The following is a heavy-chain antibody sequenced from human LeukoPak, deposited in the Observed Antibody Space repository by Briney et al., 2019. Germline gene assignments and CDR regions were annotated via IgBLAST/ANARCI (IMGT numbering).Heavy chain of an antibody. V-gene: IGHV3-7*01. J-gene: IGHJ4*02. CDR2: IKEDGSEK. D-gene: IGHD6-19*01. CDR1: GFTLSSYW. CDR3: ARRSIAVAGPFDY. Sequence: GGSLRLSCAASGFTLSSYWMNWVRQAPGKGLEWVANIKEDGSEKYYVDSVKGRFTISRDNAKNSLYLQMNSLRAEDTAVYYCARRSIAVAGPFDYWGQGTLVTVSS.